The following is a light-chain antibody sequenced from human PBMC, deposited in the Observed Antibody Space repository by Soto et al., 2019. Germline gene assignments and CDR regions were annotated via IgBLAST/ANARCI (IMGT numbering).Light chain of an antibody. CDR2: DDS. Sequence: SYELTQPSSESVAPGQTARITCGGNNIGTRTVHWYQQKPGQAPVLVVHDDSDRPSGIPERFSGFNSGNTATLTITRVEAGDEADYFCQVWDSSSDHYVFGTGTKLTVL. CDR3: QVWDSSSDHYV. CDR1: NIGTRT. J-gene: IGLJ1*01. V-gene: IGLV3-21*02.